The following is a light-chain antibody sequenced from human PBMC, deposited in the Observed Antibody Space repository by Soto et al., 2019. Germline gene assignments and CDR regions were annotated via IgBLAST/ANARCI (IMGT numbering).Light chain of an antibody. CDR1: QDIRNT. J-gene: IGKJ1*01. V-gene: IGKV1-13*02. CDR2: DAS. CDR3: QQYHTDWT. Sequence: AIQMTPSPSSLSASVWDRAAISCRASQDIRNTLAWYQQKPGEAPKLLIYDASSLESGVPSRFSGRGSGTEFTLTISSLQADDYATFYCQQYHTDWTFGQGTKVDIK.